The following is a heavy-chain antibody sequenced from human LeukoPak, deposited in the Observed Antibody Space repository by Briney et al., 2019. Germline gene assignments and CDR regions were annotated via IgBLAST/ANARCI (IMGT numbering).Heavy chain of an antibody. V-gene: IGHV1-2*06. D-gene: IGHD2-15*01. CDR3: ASLGRYCSGGSCYLYFDY. CDR2: INPNSGGT. CDR1: GYTFTGYY. J-gene: IGHJ4*02. Sequence: ASVKVSCKASGYTFTGYYMHWMRQAPGQGLEWMGRINPNSGGTNYAQKFQDRVTMTRDTSISTAYMELSRLRSDDTAVYYCASLGRYCSGGSCYLYFDYWGQGTLVTVSS.